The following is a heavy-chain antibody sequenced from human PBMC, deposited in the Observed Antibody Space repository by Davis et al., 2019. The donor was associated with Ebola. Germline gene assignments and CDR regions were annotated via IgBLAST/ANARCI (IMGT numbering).Heavy chain of an antibody. J-gene: IGHJ6*03. D-gene: IGHD6-13*01. Sequence: PGGSLRLSCAASGFTFSSYAMSWVRQAPGKGLEWVSAISGSGGSTYYADSVKGRFTISRDNSKNTLYLQMNSLRAEDTAVYYCAKKGGVEYSSSHTLGYYYYYMDVWGKGTTVTVSS. V-gene: IGHV3-23*01. CDR1: GFTFSSYA. CDR2: ISGSGGST. CDR3: AKKGGVEYSSSHTLGYYYYYMDV.